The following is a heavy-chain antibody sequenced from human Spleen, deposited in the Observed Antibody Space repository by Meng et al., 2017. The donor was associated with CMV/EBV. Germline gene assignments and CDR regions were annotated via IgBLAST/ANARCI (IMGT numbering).Heavy chain of an antibody. CDR1: GGSASSGRNY. Sequence: SETLSLTCSVAGGSASSGRNYWSWIRQPAGKGLEWFGVADYRGSPNYNSTARSRVTISFDTSKNQFSLKLRSVSAADTAVYECERVRVGMANVGYGGDSGYHFDSWGQGTLVTVSS. D-gene: IGHD5-12*01. CDR3: ERVRVGMANVGYGGDSGYHFDS. V-gene: IGHV4-61*10. J-gene: IGHJ4*02. CDR2: ADYRGSP.